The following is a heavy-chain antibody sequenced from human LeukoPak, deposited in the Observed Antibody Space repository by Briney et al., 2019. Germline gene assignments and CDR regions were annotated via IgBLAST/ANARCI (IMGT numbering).Heavy chain of an antibody. CDR3: ARDLNREGAFDI. Sequence: ASVKVSCKASGYTYTSYYMHWVRQAPGQGLEWMGIINPSGGSTSYAQKFQGRVTMTRDTSTSTVYMELSSLRSEDTAVYYCARDLNREGAFDIWGQGTMVTVSS. J-gene: IGHJ3*02. CDR2: INPSGGST. CDR1: GYTYTSYY. V-gene: IGHV1-46*01. D-gene: IGHD1-14*01.